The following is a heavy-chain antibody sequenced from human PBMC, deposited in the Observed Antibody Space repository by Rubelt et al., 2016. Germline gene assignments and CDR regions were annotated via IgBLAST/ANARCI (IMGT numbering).Heavy chain of an antibody. CDR2: ISGNGGSI. CDR1: GFTFSSCA. D-gene: IGHD1-7*01. J-gene: IGHJ6*02. V-gene: IGHV3-64D*09. CDR3: VKDRRTTTARVGMDF. Sequence: EVQLVESGGGLVQPGGSLTLSCSASGFTFSSCAMHWVRQAPATGLEYVSAISGNGGSIYYSDSLRDSITISSANSTNTLDLQMTSLRAEDTAAYYCVKDRRTTTARVGMDFWGQGTTVTVSS.